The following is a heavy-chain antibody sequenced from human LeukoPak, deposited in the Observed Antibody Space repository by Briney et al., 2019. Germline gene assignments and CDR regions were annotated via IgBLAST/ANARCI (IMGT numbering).Heavy chain of an antibody. D-gene: IGHD6-19*01. V-gene: IGHV3-53*01. CDR1: GFTVSSNY. Sequence: GGSLRLSCAASGFTVSSNYMSWVRQAPGKGLEWVSLISSVGSTYYADSVKGRFTISRDNSKNTLYLQMNSPRAEDTAVYYCARDQYSSNWYVHHWGQGTLVTVS. CDR3: ARDQYSSNWYVHH. CDR2: ISSVGST. J-gene: IGHJ1*01.